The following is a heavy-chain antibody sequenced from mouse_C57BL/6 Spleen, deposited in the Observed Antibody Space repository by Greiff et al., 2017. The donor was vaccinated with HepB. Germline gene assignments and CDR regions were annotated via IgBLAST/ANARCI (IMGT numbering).Heavy chain of an antibody. J-gene: IGHJ3*01. CDR1: GYTFTSYW. CDR2: IYPGSGST. CDR3: ARSGYDPAWFAY. D-gene: IGHD3-1*01. V-gene: IGHV1-55*01. Sequence: QVQLQQPGAELVKPGASVKMSCKASGYTFTSYWITWVKQRPGQGLEWIGDIYPGSGSTNYNEKFKSKATLTVDTSSSTAYMKLSSLTSEDSAVYYCARSGYDPAWFAYWGQGTLVTVSA.